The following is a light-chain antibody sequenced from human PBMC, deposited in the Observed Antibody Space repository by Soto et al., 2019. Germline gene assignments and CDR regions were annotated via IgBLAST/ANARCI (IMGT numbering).Light chain of an antibody. CDR3: GTWDNSLSGWV. J-gene: IGLJ3*02. Sequence: QSVLTQPPSMSAAPGQTVTISCSGSNSNIGNNYVSWYQQLPGTAPKLLIYESNKRPSGIPDRFSGSKSGTSATLGITGLQTGDEADYYCGTWDNSLSGWVFGGGTKLTVL. V-gene: IGLV1-51*02. CDR1: NSNIGNNY. CDR2: ESN.